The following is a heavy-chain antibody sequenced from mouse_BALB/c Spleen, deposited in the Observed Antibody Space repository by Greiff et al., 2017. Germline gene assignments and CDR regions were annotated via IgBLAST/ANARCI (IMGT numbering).Heavy chain of an antibody. D-gene: IGHD2-13*01. CDR3: AMVDVDYSYAIDY. CDR2: IYPGGGYT. J-gene: IGHJ4*01. Sequence: VQLQQSGAELVRPGTSVKISCKASGYTFTNYWLGWVKQRPGHGLEWIGDIYPGGGYTTYNEKFKGKATLTADTSSSTAYMQLSSLTSEDSAVYFCAMVDVDYSYAIDYWGQGTSVTVSS. CDR1: GYTFTNYW. V-gene: IGHV1-63*02.